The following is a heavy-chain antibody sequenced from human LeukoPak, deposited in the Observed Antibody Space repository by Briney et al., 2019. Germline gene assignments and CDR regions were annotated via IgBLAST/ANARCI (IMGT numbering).Heavy chain of an antibody. CDR1: GDSIRNYY. CDR2: IYYRGNT. V-gene: IGHV4-59*01. CDR3: ARDSPPQYASSSAGFDY. Sequence: SETLSLTCTVSGDSIRNYYWSWIRQPPGKGLEWIAYIYYRGNTNYNPSLKSRVIISIDTSKNQFSLKMSSVTAADTAVYFCARDSPPQYASSSAGFDYWGQGTLVTVSS. D-gene: IGHD6-6*01. J-gene: IGHJ4*02.